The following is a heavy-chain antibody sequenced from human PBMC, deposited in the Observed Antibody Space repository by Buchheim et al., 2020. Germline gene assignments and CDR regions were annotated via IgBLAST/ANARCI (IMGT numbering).Heavy chain of an antibody. V-gene: IGHV3-48*01. J-gene: IGHJ4*02. CDR3: AKGDWDY. CDR2: ISYDSVNI. CDR1: GFSFNSYS. Sequence: EVQLVESGGGLVQPGGSLRLSCAASGFSFNSYSMNWVRQAPGKGLEWVSYISYDSVNIHYADSVKGRFTISRDNAKNSPYLQMTSLRAEDTAVYYCAKGDWDYWGQGTL. D-gene: IGHD1-26*01.